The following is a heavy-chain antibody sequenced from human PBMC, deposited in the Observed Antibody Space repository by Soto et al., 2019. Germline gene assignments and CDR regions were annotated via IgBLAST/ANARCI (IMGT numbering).Heavy chain of an antibody. Sequence: EMHLVESGGGLVQPGGSLRLSCGVSGFTFGSFWMGWVRQAPGKGLEWVANINQDGSEKYYVDSVKGRFTISRDNPRNSLYLQMDTLRVEDTAVYCCARQIRGLTPNWFDPWGQGTLVSVSS. CDR1: GFTFGSFW. J-gene: IGHJ5*02. V-gene: IGHV3-7*01. CDR2: INQDGSEK. CDR3: ARQIRGLTPNWFDP.